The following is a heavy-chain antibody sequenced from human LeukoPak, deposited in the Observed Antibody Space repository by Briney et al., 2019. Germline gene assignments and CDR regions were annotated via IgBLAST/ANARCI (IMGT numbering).Heavy chain of an antibody. D-gene: IGHD5-24*01. J-gene: IGHJ4*02. CDR1: GFTFSSSA. CDR3: AKSGYNRFVY. V-gene: IGHV3-23*01. CDR2: ISGSGSGGST. Sequence: PGGSLRLSCAASGFTFSSSAMSWVRQAPGKGLEWVSSISGSGSGGSTYYADSVKGRFTISRDNSKNTLYLQMNSLRAEDTAVYYCAKSGYNRFVYWGQGTVVPVSS.